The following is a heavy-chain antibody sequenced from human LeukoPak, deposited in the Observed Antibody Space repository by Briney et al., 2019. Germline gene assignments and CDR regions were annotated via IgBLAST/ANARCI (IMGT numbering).Heavy chain of an antibody. Sequence: PGGSLRLSCAPSGFTFSSYWMHWVRQAPGKGLVWVSRINTDGSTITYADSVKGRFTISRDNAKNTLYLQMISLRGEDTAVYFCARERKSSTSMDYWGQGTLVTVSS. CDR2: INTDGSTI. J-gene: IGHJ4*02. V-gene: IGHV3-74*01. CDR1: GFTFSSYW. CDR3: ARERKSSTSMDY. D-gene: IGHD2-2*01.